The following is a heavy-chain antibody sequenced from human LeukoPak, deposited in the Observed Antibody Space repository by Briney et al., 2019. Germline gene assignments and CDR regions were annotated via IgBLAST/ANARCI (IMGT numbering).Heavy chain of an antibody. J-gene: IGHJ6*02. V-gene: IGHV3-48*03. D-gene: IGHD3-16*02. CDR2: ISFSGDTI. CDR1: GFTFSSYE. CDR3: ARRLSYYGMDV. Sequence: GESLTLSCAAPGFTFSSYEMIWVRQAPGKGLEWILKISFSGDTIHSADSVKGRFTTSRDTAKNSLYLQMSSLRAEDTAVYYCARRLSYYGMDVWGQGTTVIVSS.